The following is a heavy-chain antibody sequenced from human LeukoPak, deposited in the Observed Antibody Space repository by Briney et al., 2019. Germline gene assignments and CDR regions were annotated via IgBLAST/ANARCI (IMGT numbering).Heavy chain of an antibody. CDR2: IKQDGSEK. J-gene: IGHJ4*02. D-gene: IGHD3-22*01. CDR1: GFTFSSYW. Sequence: GGSLRLSCAASGFTFSSYWMSWVRQAPGKGLEWVANIKQDGSEKYYVDSVKGRFTISRDNAKNSLYLQMNNLRAEDTAVYYCARAGSITMIVVARGFDYWGQGTLVTVSS. CDR3: ARAGSITMIVVARGFDY. V-gene: IGHV3-7*01.